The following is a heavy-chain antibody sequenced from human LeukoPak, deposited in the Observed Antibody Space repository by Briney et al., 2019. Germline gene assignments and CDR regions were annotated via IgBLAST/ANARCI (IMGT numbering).Heavy chain of an antibody. D-gene: IGHD3-22*01. V-gene: IGHV4-59*08. CDR3: ARQRITMIVVEGGALDI. J-gene: IGHJ3*02. CDR1: GGSISSYY. Sequence: SETLSLTCTVSGGSISSYYWSWIRQPPGKGLEWIGYIYYSGSTNYNPSLKSRVTISVDTSKNQFSLKLSSVTAADTAVYYCARQRITMIVVEGGALDIWGQGTMVTVSS. CDR2: IYYSGST.